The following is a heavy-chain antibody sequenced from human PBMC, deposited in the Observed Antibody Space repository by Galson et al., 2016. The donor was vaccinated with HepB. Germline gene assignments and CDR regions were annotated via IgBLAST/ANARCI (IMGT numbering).Heavy chain of an antibody. V-gene: IGHV4-4*02. Sequence: SETLSLTCTVSGASINSRNWWSWVRQPPGKGLEWIGEVHHTGRTHYNPSLKSRVFISGDKTKKQFSLTLSSVTAADTAVYFCARREGVSGDSLFDPWGQGTPVTVSS. D-gene: IGHD3-9*01. CDR3: ARREGVSGDSLFDP. CDR1: GASINSRNW. J-gene: IGHJ5*02. CDR2: VHHTGRT.